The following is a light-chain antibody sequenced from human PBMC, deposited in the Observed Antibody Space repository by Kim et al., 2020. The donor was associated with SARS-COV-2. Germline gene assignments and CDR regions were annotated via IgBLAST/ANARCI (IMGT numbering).Light chain of an antibody. CDR3: QHYSDYPLT. V-gene: IGKV1-16*01. J-gene: IGKJ4*01. CDR2: GAS. CDR1: QDIKNY. Sequence: DIQMTQSPSSLSASIGDKITITCRASQDIKNYLGWFQQKPGKAPKSLIYGASSLQSGVPSRFSGSGSGTDFTLTISSLQPEDFATYYCQHYSDYPLTFGGGTKVDIK.